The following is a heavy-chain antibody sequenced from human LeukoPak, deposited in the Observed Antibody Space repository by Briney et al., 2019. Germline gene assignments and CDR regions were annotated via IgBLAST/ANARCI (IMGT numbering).Heavy chain of an antibody. CDR1: GGSISSRSYY. V-gene: IGHV4-39*01. CDR3: ARERDGYNYFDY. J-gene: IGHJ4*02. CDR2: IYYSGST. D-gene: IGHD5-24*01. Sequence: PSETLPLTCTVSGGSISSRSYYWGWIRQPPGKGLEWIGSIYYSGSTYYNPSLKSRVTISVDTSKNQFSLKLSSVTAADTAVYYCARERDGYNYFDYWGQGTLVTVSS.